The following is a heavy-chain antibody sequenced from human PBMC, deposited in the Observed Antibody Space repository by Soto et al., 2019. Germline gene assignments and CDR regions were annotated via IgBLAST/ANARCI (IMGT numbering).Heavy chain of an antibody. J-gene: IGHJ6*02. CDR2: FNPDSRGT. V-gene: IGHV1-2*02. Sequence: QVPLVQSGAEVKKPGASVKVSCKASGYTFTDYYMHWLRQAPGQGLEWMGWFNPDSRGTNYAQKLQGRVTMTTDTSTSTAYMELRSLRSDDTAVYYSARSYHCSSTSCPNHYYYYGMDVWGQGTTVTVSS. CDR1: GYTFTDYY. CDR3: ARSYHCSSTSCPNHYYYYGMDV. D-gene: IGHD2-2*01.